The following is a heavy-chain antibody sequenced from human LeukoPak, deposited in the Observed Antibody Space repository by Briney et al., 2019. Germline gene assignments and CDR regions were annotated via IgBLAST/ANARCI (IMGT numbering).Heavy chain of an antibody. J-gene: IGHJ6*03. D-gene: IGHD5-18*01. V-gene: IGHV1-8*01. CDR2: MNPNSGNT. CDR1: GYTFTSYD. CDR3: ARGGYGHYYYYYYMDV. Sequence: ASVKVSCKVSGYTFTSYDINWVRQATGQGLEWMGWMNPNSGNTGYAQKFQGRVTMTRNTSISTAYMELSSLRSEDTAVYYCARGGYGHYYYYYYMDVWGKGTAVTVSS.